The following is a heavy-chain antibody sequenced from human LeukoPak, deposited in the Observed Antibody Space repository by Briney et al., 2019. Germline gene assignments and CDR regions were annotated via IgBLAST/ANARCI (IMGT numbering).Heavy chain of an antibody. D-gene: IGHD5-12*01. CDR3: ARDAYSGYDYYWFDP. Sequence: GASVKVSCKASGYTFTSYYMHWVRQAPGQGLEWMGIINPSGGSTSYAQKFQGRVTMTRDMSTSTVYMELSSLRSEDTAVYYCARDAYSGYDYYWFDPWGQGTLVTVSS. CDR2: INPSGGST. CDR1: GYTFTSYY. V-gene: IGHV1-46*01. J-gene: IGHJ5*02.